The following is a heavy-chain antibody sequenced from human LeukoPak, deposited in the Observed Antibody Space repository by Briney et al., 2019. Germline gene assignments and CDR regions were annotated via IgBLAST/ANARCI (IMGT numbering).Heavy chain of an antibody. Sequence: GASVKVSCKASGYTFTSYGISWVRQAPGQGLEWMGWISAYNGNTNYAQKLQGRVTMTTDTSTSTAYMELRSLRSDDTAVYYCARVAGGYCSSTSCYYPSWGQGTLVTVSS. CDR1: GYTFTSYG. CDR3: ARVAGGYCSSTSCYYPS. J-gene: IGHJ4*02. V-gene: IGHV1-18*01. D-gene: IGHD2-2*01. CDR2: ISAYNGNT.